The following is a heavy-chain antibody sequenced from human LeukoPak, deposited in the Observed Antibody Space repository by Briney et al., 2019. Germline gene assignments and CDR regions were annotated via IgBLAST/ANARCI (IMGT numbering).Heavy chain of an antibody. V-gene: IGHV1-2*02. CDR3: ARARFYHASYYFDY. J-gene: IGHJ4*02. CDR2: INPNSGGT. D-gene: IGHD2-2*01. CDR1: GYTFTGYY. Sequence: ASVKVSCKAPGYTFTGYYMHWVRQAPGQGLEWMGWINPNSGGTNYAQKFQGRVTMTRDTSISTAYMELSRLRSDDTAVYYCARARFYHASYYFDYWGQGTLVTVSS.